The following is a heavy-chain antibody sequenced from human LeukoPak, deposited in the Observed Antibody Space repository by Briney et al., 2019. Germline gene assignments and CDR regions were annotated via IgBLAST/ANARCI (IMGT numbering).Heavy chain of an antibody. Sequence: ASVKVSCKASGYTFTSYGISWVRQAPGQGLEWMGWISAYNGNTNYAQKLQGRVTMTTDTSTSTAYMELRSLRSDDTAVYYCARTYYDTPLDAFDIWGQGTMVTVSS. V-gene: IGHV1-18*01. CDR2: ISAYNGNT. J-gene: IGHJ3*02. CDR3: ARTYYDTPLDAFDI. D-gene: IGHD3-22*01. CDR1: GYTFTSYG.